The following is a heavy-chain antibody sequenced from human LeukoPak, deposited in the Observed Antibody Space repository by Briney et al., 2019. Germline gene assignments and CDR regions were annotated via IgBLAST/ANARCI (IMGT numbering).Heavy chain of an antibody. CDR1: VYTLTPFD. J-gene: IGHJ4*02. CDR2: INPNSGGT. CDR3: AREADFNGSGRGDS. D-gene: IGHD3-10*01. V-gene: IGHV1-2*02. Sequence: ASLKLSCKPSVYTLTPFDVNWVRQSPSHQLKGMGWINPNSGGTNFAQKFQGRVTMTTDTSITTVYMDLRSLTSDDTAVYYCAREADFNGSGRGDSWGQGTLVIVSS.